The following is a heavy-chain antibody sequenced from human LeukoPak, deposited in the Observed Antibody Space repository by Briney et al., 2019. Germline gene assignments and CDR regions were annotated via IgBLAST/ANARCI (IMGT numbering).Heavy chain of an antibody. CDR3: ARGGSSDWYTTSFFDY. V-gene: IGHV3-11*01. D-gene: IGHD6-19*01. CDR1: GFTFSDYS. CDR2: ITSGGGSI. Sequence: GGSLRLSCTASGFTFSDYSLSWIRQSPGKGLEWISYITSGGGSIFYADSVKGRFTISRDNAKNSLYLQMNSLRAEDTAVYYCARGGSSDWYTTSFFDYWGQGALVTVSS. J-gene: IGHJ4*02.